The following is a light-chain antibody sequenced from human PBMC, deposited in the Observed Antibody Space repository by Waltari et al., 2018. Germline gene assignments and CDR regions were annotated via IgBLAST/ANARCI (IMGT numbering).Light chain of an antibody. CDR2: DAS. V-gene: IGKV1-33*01. CDR3: QQYANLPV. J-gene: IGKJ3*01. Sequence: DIQMTQSPSSLSASVGDRVTITCQASLDISNSLNCFQQKPGKAPKLLIYDASNLETRVPSRCSGSGSGTDFTFTISSLQPEDIATYCCQQYANLPVFGPGTKVDIK. CDR1: LDISNS.